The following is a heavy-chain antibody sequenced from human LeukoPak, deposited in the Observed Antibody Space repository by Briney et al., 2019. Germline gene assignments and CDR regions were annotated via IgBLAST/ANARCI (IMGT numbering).Heavy chain of an antibody. CDR1: GFTFSSYG. CDR2: IWYDGSNK. Sequence: GRSLRLSCAASGFTFSSYGMHWVRQAPGKGLEWVAVIWYDGSNKYYADSVKGRFTISRDNSKDTLYLQMNSLRAEDTAVYYCAGGQGIQLWFRNGYDFDYWGQGTLVTVSS. V-gene: IGHV3-33*01. J-gene: IGHJ4*02. CDR3: AGGQGIQLWFRNGYDFDY. D-gene: IGHD5-18*01.